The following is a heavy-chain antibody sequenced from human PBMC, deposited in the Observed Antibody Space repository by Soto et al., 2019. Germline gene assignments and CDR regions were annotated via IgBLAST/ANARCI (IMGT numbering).Heavy chain of an antibody. D-gene: IGHD3-22*01. Sequence: QVQLVQSGAEVKKPGASVKVSCKASGYTFTGYYMHWVRQGPGQGLEWMGWINPNSGGTNYAQKFQGRVTMTRDTSSITAYMELSRLRPDDNAVYYWARDEVITMMIVANYGMDVWGQGTRVTVTS. CDR2: INPNSGGT. CDR1: GYTFTGYY. J-gene: IGHJ6*02. CDR3: ARDEVITMMIVANYGMDV. V-gene: IGHV1-2*02.